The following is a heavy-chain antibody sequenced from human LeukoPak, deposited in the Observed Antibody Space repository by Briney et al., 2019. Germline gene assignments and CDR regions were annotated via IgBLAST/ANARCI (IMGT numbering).Heavy chain of an antibody. J-gene: IGHJ4*02. V-gene: IGHV4-61*02. Sequence: SETLSLTCTVSGGSISRGSYYWSWIRQPAGKGLEWIGRMSTSGSTNYNPSLKSRVTISVDTSKNQFSLKLSSVTAADTAVYYCAREGGYSYGDAPLHFDYWGQGTLVTVSS. CDR2: MSTSGST. D-gene: IGHD5-18*01. CDR3: AREGGYSYGDAPLHFDY. CDR1: GGSISRGSYY.